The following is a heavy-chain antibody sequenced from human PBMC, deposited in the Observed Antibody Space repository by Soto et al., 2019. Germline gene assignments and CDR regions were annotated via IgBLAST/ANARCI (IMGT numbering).Heavy chain of an antibody. V-gene: IGHV1-46*03. CDR1: GYTFTSYY. CDR3: ARGLAVDPPDYFDY. D-gene: IGHD6-19*01. J-gene: IGHJ4*02. Sequence: QVHLVQSGAEVKKPGASVQVSCKASGYTFTSYYMHWVRQAPGQGLEWMGIVNTSGGSTGYAQKFQGRVTMTMDTSTSTVYMELSSLRSEDTAVYYCARGLAVDPPDYFDYWGQGTLVTVSS. CDR2: VNTSGGST.